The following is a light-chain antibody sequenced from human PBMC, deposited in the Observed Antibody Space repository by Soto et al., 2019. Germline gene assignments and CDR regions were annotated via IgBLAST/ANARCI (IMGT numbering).Light chain of an antibody. J-gene: IGLJ1*01. CDR3: GTWDSSLSAYV. V-gene: IGLV1-51*02. CDR1: SSNIGNNY. CDR2: ENN. Sequence: QSALTQPPSVSAAPGQKVTISCSGSSSNIGNNYVSWYQQLPGTAPKLLIYENNKRPSGIPDRFSGSRSGTSATLGITGLQTGDEADYYCGTWDSSLSAYVLGNGTKVTVL.